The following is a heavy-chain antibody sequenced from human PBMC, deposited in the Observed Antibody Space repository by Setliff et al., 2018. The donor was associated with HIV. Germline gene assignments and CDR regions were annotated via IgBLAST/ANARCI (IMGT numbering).Heavy chain of an antibody. J-gene: IGHJ3*02. CDR1: GGSISSGSDY. V-gene: IGHV4-61*02. D-gene: IGHD3-3*01. CDR2: IYTSGST. Sequence: SETLSLTCTVSGGSISSGSDYWSWIRQPTGKGLEWIGRIYTSGSTNYNPSLKSRVTISVDTSKNQFSLKLSSVTAADTAMYFCARESRNDFWSGYYRTFDIWGQGTMVTVSS. CDR3: ARESRNDFWSGYYRTFDI.